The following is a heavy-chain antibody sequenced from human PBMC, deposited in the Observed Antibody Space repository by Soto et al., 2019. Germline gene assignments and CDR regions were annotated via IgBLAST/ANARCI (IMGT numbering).Heavy chain of an antibody. CDR2: IIPIFGTA. V-gene: IGHV1-69*13. D-gene: IGHD3-22*01. CDR1: GGTFSSYA. CDR3: ARDLKRYYDSSGYGYYYYGMDV. Sequence: ASVKVSCKASGGTFSSYAISWVRQAPGQGLEWMGGIIPIFGTANYAQKFQGRVTITADESTSTAYMELSSLRPEDTAVYYCARDLKRYYDSSGYGYYYYGMDVWGQGTTVTVSS. J-gene: IGHJ6*02.